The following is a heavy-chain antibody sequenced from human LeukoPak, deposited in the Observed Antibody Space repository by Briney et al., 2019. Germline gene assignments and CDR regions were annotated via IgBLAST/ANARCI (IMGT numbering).Heavy chain of an antibody. CDR3: ARGGRQQWLIPVNYYYGMDV. V-gene: IGHV1-8*01. CDR1: GYTFTSYD. Sequence: DSVKVSCKASGYTFTSYDINWVRQATGQGLEWMGWMNPNSGNTGYAQKFQGRVTMTRNTSISTAYMELSSLRSEDTAVYYCARGGRQQWLIPVNYYYGMDVWGQGTTVTVSS. J-gene: IGHJ6*02. CDR2: MNPNSGNT. D-gene: IGHD6-19*01.